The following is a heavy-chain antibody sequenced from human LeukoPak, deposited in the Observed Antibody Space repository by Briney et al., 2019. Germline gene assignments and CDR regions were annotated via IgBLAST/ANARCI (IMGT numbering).Heavy chain of an antibody. V-gene: IGHV3-43*01. J-gene: IGHJ4*02. Sequence: PGGSLRLSCAASGFTFDDYTMHWVRQAPGKGLEWVSLISWDGGSTYYADSVKGRFTISRDNSKNSLYLQMNSLRAEDTALYYCAQGGGELSLPDWGQGTLVTVSS. CDR1: GFTFDDYT. CDR3: AQGGGELSLPD. D-gene: IGHD3-16*02. CDR2: ISWDGGST.